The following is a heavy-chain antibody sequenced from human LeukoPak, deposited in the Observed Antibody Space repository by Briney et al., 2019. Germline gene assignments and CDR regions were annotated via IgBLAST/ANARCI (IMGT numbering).Heavy chain of an antibody. CDR2: ISSSSSYM. Sequence: GGSLRLSCAASGFTFSSDSMNWVRQAPGKGLEWVSSISSSSSYMYYADSVTGRFTISRDNAKNSLYLQMNSLRAEDTAVYNCARAPPGDYGDYFFDYWGQGTLVTVSS. CDR3: ARAPPGDYGDYFFDY. V-gene: IGHV3-21*01. J-gene: IGHJ4*02. D-gene: IGHD4-17*01. CDR1: GFTFSSDS.